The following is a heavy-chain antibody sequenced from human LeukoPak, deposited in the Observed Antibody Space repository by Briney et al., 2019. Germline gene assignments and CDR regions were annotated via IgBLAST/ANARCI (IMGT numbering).Heavy chain of an antibody. CDR3: ARLRLQHNNWFDP. J-gene: IGHJ5*02. CDR1: GYTVTGYY. CDR2: INPNSGGT. Sequence: ASVKVSCKPSGYTVTGYYMHWVRQPPGQGLEWMGWINPNSGGTNYAQKFQGRVTMTRHMSISTAYMDVSRLRSYDTAVYYCARLRLQHNNWFDPWGQGTLVTVSS. D-gene: IGHD5-24*01. V-gene: IGHV1-2*02.